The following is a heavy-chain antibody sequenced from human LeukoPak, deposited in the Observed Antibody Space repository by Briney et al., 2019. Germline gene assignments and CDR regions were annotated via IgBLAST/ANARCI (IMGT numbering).Heavy chain of an antibody. CDR2: INHSGST. D-gene: IGHD3-22*01. J-gene: IGHJ4*02. Sequence: ASETLSLTCAVYGGSFSGYYWSWIRQPPGKGLEWIGEINHSGSTNYNPSLKSRVTISVDTSKNQFSLKLSSVTAADTAVYYCARPAEPTYYYDSSGYPYWGQGTLVTVSS. CDR3: ARPAEPTYYYDSSGYPY. CDR1: GGSFSGYY. V-gene: IGHV4-34*01.